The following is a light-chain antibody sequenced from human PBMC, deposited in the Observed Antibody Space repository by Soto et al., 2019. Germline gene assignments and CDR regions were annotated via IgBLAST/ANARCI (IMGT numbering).Light chain of an antibody. CDR2: EVS. Sequence: QSVLTQPPSASGSPGQSVTISCTGTSSDVGVYHYVSWYQQHPGKAPKLMIYEVSKRPSGVPDRFSGSKSGNTASLTVSGLQAEDEADYYCSSYAGNNKLVFGGGTKLTVL. J-gene: IGLJ2*01. V-gene: IGLV2-8*01. CDR3: SSYAGNNKLV. CDR1: SSDVGVYHY.